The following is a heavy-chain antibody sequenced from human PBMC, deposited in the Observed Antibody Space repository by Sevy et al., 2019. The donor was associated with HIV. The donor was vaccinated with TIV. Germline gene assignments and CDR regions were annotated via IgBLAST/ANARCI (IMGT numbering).Heavy chain of an antibody. J-gene: IGHJ4*02. Sequence: GGSLRLSCAATGFTVTSNYMSWVRQGPGKGLEWVSGFYNGDSTQYADSVKGRFTISRDKSNNTLYLQMDSLRAEDTVVYYCASEAGSSSFDYWGQGTLVTVSS. CDR3: ASEAGSSSFDY. CDR2: FYNGDST. V-gene: IGHV3-53*01. D-gene: IGHD6-13*01. CDR1: GFTVTSNY.